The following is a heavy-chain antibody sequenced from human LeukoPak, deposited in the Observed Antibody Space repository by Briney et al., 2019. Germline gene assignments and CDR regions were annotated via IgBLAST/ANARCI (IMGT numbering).Heavy chain of an antibody. CDR2: ISGNAGST. D-gene: IGHD4/OR15-4a*01. CDR1: GVIFSNYA. V-gene: IGHV3-23*01. Sequence: GGSLRLSCAASGVIFSNYAMTWVRQAPGKGLEWVSSISGNAGSTYYIDSVKGRFTISRDNSKNTLFLQMNSLRAEDTGMYYCAKYGASGWSGYCDYWGQGTLVTVSS. J-gene: IGHJ4*02. CDR3: AKYGASGWSGYCDY.